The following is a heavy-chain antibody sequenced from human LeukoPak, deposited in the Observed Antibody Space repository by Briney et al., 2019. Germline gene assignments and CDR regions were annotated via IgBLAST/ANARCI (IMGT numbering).Heavy chain of an antibody. CDR1: GGSISSYY. Sequence: SETLSLTCTVSGGSISSYYWSWNRQPPGKGLEWIGYIYYSGSTNYNPSLKSRVTISVDTSKNQFSLKLSSVTAADTAVYYCARAAYCGGDCYDWYFDLWGRGTLVTVSS. V-gene: IGHV4-59*01. J-gene: IGHJ2*01. CDR3: ARAAYCGGDCYDWYFDL. D-gene: IGHD2-21*02. CDR2: IYYSGST.